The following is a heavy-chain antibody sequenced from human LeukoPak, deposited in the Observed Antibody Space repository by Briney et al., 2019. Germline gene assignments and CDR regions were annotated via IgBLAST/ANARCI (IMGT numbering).Heavy chain of an antibody. CDR2: ISYDGSDK. Sequence: GGSLRLSCAASGFTFTSYGMHWVRQAPGKGLEWVAVISYDGSDKSYADSVKGRFTISRDNSKNTLYLQMNSLRAEDTAVYYCAKDPDGLWSWGQGTLVTVSS. D-gene: IGHD1-14*01. J-gene: IGHJ5*02. CDR3: AKDPDGLWS. V-gene: IGHV3-30*18. CDR1: GFTFTSYG.